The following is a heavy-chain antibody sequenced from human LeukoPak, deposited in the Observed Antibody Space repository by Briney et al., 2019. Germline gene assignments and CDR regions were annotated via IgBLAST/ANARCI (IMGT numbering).Heavy chain of an antibody. J-gene: IGHJ4*02. CDR3: AKDWGYGSGTYYPH. D-gene: IGHD3-10*01. CDR1: GFTFSSYA. Sequence: GGSLRLSCAASGFTFSSYAMSWVRQIPGKGLEWVSAITGSGGNTYYADSVKGRFTISRDNSKSTLFLQMNSLRAEDTALYYCAKDWGYGSGTYYPHWGQGTLVTVSS. V-gene: IGHV3-23*01. CDR2: ITGSGGNT.